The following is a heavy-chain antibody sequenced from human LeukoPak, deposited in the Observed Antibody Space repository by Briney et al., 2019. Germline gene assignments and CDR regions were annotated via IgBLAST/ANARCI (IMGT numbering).Heavy chain of an antibody. D-gene: IGHD4-23*01. V-gene: IGHV4-34*01. J-gene: IGHJ4*02. Sequence: SETLSLTCAVYGGSFSGYYWSWIRQPPGKGLEWNGEINHSGSTNYNPSLKSRVTISVDTSKNQFSLKLSSVTAADTAVYYCARHRYGGNSGLGYWGQGTLVTVSS. CDR3: ARHRYGGNSGLGY. CDR1: GGSFSGYY. CDR2: INHSGST.